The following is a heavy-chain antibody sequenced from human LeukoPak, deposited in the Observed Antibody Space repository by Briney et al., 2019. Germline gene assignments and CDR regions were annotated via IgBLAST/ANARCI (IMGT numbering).Heavy chain of an antibody. J-gene: IGHJ4*02. CDR3: AKDPGPNWSYGLGDY. V-gene: IGHV3-23*01. Sequence: GGSLRLSCAASGFTFSSYAMSCVPPPLGKGRQWGSTVSGSGGGTYYADSVKGRVTISIDDYKNTLYLRMNSLRAEDTAIYYCAKDPGPNWSYGLGDYWGQGTLVTVSS. CDR2: VSGSGGGT. CDR1: GFTFSSYA. D-gene: IGHD1-7*01.